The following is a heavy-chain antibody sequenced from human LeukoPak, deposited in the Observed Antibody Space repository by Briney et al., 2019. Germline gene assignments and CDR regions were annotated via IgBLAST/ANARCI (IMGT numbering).Heavy chain of an antibody. V-gene: IGHV4-4*07. Sequence: SETLSLTCTVSGGSISSYYWSWIRQPAGKGLEWIGRIYTSGSTNYNPSLKSRVTISVDTSKNQFSLKLSSVTAADTAVYYCARGGGAAAALYYFDYWGQGTLVTVSS. D-gene: IGHD6-13*01. CDR3: ARGGGAAAALYYFDY. CDR2: IYTSGST. CDR1: GGSISSYY. J-gene: IGHJ4*02.